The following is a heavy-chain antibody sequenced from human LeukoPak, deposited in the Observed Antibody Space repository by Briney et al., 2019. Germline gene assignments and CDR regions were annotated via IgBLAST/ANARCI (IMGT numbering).Heavy chain of an antibody. CDR1: GFPFSTDT. Sequence: GGSLRLSCAASGFPFSTDTMSWVRQAPGKGLEWVSRIRGSGGSIAYADSVKGRFTISRDNSKNTLYLQMTSLRAEDTAVYYCAKGGVAVTAPDCWGQGTLVTVSS. V-gene: IGHV3-23*01. D-gene: IGHD3-10*01. CDR2: IRGSGGSI. CDR3: AKGGVAVTAPDC. J-gene: IGHJ4*02.